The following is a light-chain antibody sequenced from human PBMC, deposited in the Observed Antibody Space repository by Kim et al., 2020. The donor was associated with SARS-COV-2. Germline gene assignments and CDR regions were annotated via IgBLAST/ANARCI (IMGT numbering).Light chain of an antibody. J-gene: IGLJ1*01. CDR3: SSYTSRNIYV. Sequence: QSALTQPPSVSGSPGQSVTISCTGTSNDVGIYNRVSWYQQPPGTAPKLMIYEVTDRPSGVPDRFSGSKSGNTASLTISGLQAEDEADYYCSSYTSRNIYVFGSGTKVTVL. CDR2: EVT. CDR1: SNDVGIYNR. V-gene: IGLV2-18*02.